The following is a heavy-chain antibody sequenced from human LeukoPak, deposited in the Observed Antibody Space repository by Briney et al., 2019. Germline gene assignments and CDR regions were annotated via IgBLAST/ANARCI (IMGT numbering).Heavy chain of an antibody. CDR1: GFTFSSYW. J-gene: IGHJ4*02. CDR2: INSDGSSI. D-gene: IGHD5-12*01. Sequence: GGSLRLSCAASGFTFSSYWMHWVRQAPGKGLVWVSRINSDGSSITCADSVKGRFTISRDNAKNTLFLQMNSLRVEDTAVYYCAREGRVSGYDFDCWGQGTLVTVSS. CDR3: AREGRVSGYDFDC. V-gene: IGHV3-74*03.